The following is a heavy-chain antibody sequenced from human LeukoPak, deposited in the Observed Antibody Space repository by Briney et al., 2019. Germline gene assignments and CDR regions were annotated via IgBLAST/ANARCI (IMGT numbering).Heavy chain of an antibody. V-gene: IGHV1-18*01. CDR1: GYTFTSYG. J-gene: IGHJ4*02. Sequence: ASVKVSCKASGYTFTSYGISWVRQAPGQGLEWMGWISAYNGNTNYAQKLQGRVTMTTDTSTSTAYMELRSLRSDDTAVYYCARDGDEGPVVAATFVDYWGQGTLVTVSS. D-gene: IGHD2-15*01. CDR2: ISAYNGNT. CDR3: ARDGDEGPVVAATFVDY.